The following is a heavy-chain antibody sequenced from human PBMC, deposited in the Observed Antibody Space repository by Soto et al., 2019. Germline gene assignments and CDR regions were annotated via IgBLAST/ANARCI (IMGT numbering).Heavy chain of an antibody. CDR1: RFTFSSYA. V-gene: IGHV3-23*01. CDR2: ISGNGGNT. J-gene: IGHJ4*02. D-gene: IGHD4-17*01. Sequence: AGGSLRLSCAASRFTFSSYAMSWVRQAPGKGLEWVSSISGNGGNTYYADSVKGRFTISRDNSKNTLYLQMNSLRVEDTAVYYCAKNSENFGDSKYDYWGQGTLVTVSS. CDR3: AKNSENFGDSKYDY.